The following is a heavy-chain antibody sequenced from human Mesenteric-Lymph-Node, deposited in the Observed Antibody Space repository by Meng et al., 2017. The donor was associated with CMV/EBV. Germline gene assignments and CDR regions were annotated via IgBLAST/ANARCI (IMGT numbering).Heavy chain of an antibody. CDR1: GYTFTDYY. V-gene: IGHV1-2*02. D-gene: IGHD2-2*01. Sequence: ASVKVSCKASGYTFTDYYIHWVRQAPGQGLEWMGWINPNSGGTNYAQKFQGRVTMTRDTSISTAYMELSRLRSDDTAVYYCAKAGYCSSTSCYYNWFDPWGQGTLVTVSS. CDR2: INPNSGGT. CDR3: AKAGYCSSTSCYYNWFDP. J-gene: IGHJ5*02.